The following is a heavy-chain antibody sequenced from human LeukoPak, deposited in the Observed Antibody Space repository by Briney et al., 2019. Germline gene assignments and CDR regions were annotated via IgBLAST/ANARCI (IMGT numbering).Heavy chain of an antibody. Sequence: PGGSLRLSCAASGFTFSSYAMHWVRQAPGKGLEWVAVISYDGSNKYYADSVKGRFTISRDNSKNTLYLQMNSLRAEDTAVYYCARDPYRRGLRFLEWLLFRLDYWGQGTLVTVSS. CDR3: ARDPYRRGLRFLEWLLFRLDY. V-gene: IGHV3-30-3*01. CDR1: GFTFSSYA. D-gene: IGHD3-3*01. CDR2: ISYDGSNK. J-gene: IGHJ4*02.